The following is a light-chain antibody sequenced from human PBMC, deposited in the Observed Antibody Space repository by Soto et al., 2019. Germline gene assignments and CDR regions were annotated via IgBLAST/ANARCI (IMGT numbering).Light chain of an antibody. CDR1: SSNIGTNT. CDR3: SSYAGSNNLG. V-gene: IGLV1-44*01. J-gene: IGLJ2*01. Sequence: QSVLTQPPSASGTPGQRVSISCSGGSSNIGTNTVNWYQHLPGTAPKLLIFSNDERPSGVPDRFSGSKSGTSASLAISGLQSDDEADYYCSSYAGSNNLGFGGGTKLTVL. CDR2: SND.